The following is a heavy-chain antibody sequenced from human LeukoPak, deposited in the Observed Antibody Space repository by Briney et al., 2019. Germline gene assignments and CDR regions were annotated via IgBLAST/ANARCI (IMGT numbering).Heavy chain of an antibody. J-gene: IGHJ6*03. Sequence: GESLKISCKGSGYSFTSYWIGWVRQMPGKGLEWMGDIYPGDSDTRYSPSFQGQVTISADKSINTAYLQWSSLKASDTAMYYCARHQGSNWYYYYMDVWGKGTTVTVSS. V-gene: IGHV5-51*01. CDR1: GYSFTSYW. CDR3: ARHQGSNWYYYYMDV. D-gene: IGHD6-13*01. CDR2: IYPGDSDT.